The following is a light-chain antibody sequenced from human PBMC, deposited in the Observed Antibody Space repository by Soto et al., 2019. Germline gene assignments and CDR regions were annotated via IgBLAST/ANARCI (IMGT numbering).Light chain of an antibody. CDR3: CSYAGSSTYV. Sequence: QSVLTQPASVCGSPGQSITISCSGTSSDFGSYNLVSWYQQHTCKAPKLMIYEDSKRPSGVSNRFSGSKSGNTASLTISGLQAEDDADYYCCSYAGSSTYVFGTGTKLTVL. CDR2: EDS. J-gene: IGLJ1*01. V-gene: IGLV2-23*01. CDR1: SSDFGSYNL.